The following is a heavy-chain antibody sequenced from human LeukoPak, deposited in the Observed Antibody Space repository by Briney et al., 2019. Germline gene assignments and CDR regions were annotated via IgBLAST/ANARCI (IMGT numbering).Heavy chain of an antibody. CDR2: IYYSGST. J-gene: IGHJ4*02. V-gene: IGHV4-30-4*08. D-gene: IGHD3-3*02. CDR1: GGSISSGDYY. CDR3: ARGQFWSGYSI. Sequence: PSQTLSLTCTVSGGSISSGDYYWSWIRQPPGKGLEWIGYIYYSGSTYYNPSLKSRVTISVDTSKNQSSLKLSSVTAADTAVYYCARGQFWSGYSIWGQGTLVTVSS.